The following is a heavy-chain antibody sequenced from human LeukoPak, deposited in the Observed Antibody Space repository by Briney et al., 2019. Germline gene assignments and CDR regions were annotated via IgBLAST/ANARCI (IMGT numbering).Heavy chain of an antibody. CDR1: GYSFTSYW. Sequence: GESLKISCKGSGYSFTSYWIGWVLQMPGKGLEWMGIIYPGDSDTRYSPSFQGQVTISADKSISTAYLQWSSLKASDTAMYYCARRVYCSSTSCYPYYFDYWGQGTLVTVSS. V-gene: IGHV5-51*01. J-gene: IGHJ4*02. CDR2: IYPGDSDT. D-gene: IGHD2-2*01. CDR3: ARRVYCSSTSCYPYYFDY.